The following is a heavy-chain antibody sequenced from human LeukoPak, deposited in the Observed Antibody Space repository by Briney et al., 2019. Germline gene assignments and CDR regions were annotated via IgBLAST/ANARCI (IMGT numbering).Heavy chain of an antibody. CDR1: GGSISRYY. J-gene: IGHJ5*02. Sequence: SETLSLTCTVSGGSISRYYWSWIRQPPGKGLEWIGYIYYSGSTNYNPSLKSRVTISVDTSKNQFSLKLSSVTAADTAVYYCARLTAPVNWFDPWGQGTLVTVSS. D-gene: IGHD2-21*02. CDR3: ARLTAPVNWFDP. CDR2: IYYSGST. V-gene: IGHV4-59*01.